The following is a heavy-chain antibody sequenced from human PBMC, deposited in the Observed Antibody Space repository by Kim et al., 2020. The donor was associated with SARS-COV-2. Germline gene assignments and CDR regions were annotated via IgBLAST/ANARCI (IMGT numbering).Heavy chain of an antibody. V-gene: IGHV2-5*02. CDR2: IYWDDDK. CDR1: GFSLSTSGVG. Sequence: SGPTLVKPTQTLTLTCTFSGFSLSTSGVGVGWIRQPPGKALEWLALIYWDDDKRYSPSLKSRLTITKDTSKNQVVLTMTNMDPVDTATYYCAHMGPMITFGGVIVIPGYWGQGTLVTVSS. CDR3: AHMGPMITFGGVIVIPGY. J-gene: IGHJ4*02. D-gene: IGHD3-16*02.